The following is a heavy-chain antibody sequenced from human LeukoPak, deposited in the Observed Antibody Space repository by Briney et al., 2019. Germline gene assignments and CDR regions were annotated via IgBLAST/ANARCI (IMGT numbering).Heavy chain of an antibody. J-gene: IGHJ4*02. CDR1: GASVTTHG. CDR2: FYFSGST. Sequence: KASGTLSLTCTVSGASVTTHGWGWVRQPPGKRPEWLGVFYFSGSTNYNPSLKSRATISGDTSKNQCSLNLRSVTAADTAVYYCARAGIIATAHLDLDHWGRGTLVTVSS. D-gene: IGHD6-13*01. V-gene: IGHV4-59*02. CDR3: ARAGIIATAHLDLDH.